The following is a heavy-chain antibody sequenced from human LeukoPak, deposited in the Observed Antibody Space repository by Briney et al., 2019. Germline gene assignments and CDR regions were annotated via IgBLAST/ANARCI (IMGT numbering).Heavy chain of an antibody. J-gene: IGHJ3*02. Sequence: SETLSLTCTVSGGSISSGSYYWSWIRQPPGKGLEWIGYIYYSGSTNYNPSLKSRVTISVDTSKNQFSLKLSSVTAADTAVYYCARHGFGLPWFGEALGDAFDIWGQGTMVTVSS. CDR2: IYYSGST. D-gene: IGHD3-10*01. CDR1: GGSISSGSYY. V-gene: IGHV4-61*01. CDR3: ARHGFGLPWFGEALGDAFDI.